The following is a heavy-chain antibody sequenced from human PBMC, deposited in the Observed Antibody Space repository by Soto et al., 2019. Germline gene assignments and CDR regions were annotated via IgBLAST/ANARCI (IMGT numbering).Heavy chain of an antibody. D-gene: IGHD4-17*01. CDR1: GFNFSVYW. J-gene: IGHJ4*02. CDR2: LNSDGTSA. CDR3: ARGGAYGDYRSDC. Sequence: GGSLRLSCAASGFNFSVYWMHWVRQAPGKGLVWVARLNSDGTSASSADSVKGRLTISRDNAKNTLYLQLNSLRAEDTAVYYCARGGAYGDYRSDCWGQGTLVAVCS. V-gene: IGHV3-74*01.